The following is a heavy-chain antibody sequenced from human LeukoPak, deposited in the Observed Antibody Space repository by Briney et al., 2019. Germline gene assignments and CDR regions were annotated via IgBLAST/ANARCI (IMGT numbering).Heavy chain of an antibody. CDR2: ISGSGANR. J-gene: IGHJ4*02. CDR1: GFTLRNYA. CDR3: ARQVGPDY. Sequence: PGGSLRLSCAASGFTLRNYAMAWFRQAPGKGLEWVSAISGSGANRYFADSVKGRFTISRDNSRNALYLQMNSLRAEDTAVYFCARQVGPDYWGQGTLVTVSS. V-gene: IGHV3-23*01.